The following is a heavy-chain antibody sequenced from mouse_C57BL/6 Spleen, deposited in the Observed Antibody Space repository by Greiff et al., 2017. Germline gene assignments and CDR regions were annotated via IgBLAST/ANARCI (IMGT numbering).Heavy chain of an antibody. D-gene: IGHD1-1*01. J-gene: IGHJ4*01. V-gene: IGHV5-17*01. CDR3: AALYYDYAMDY. CDR2: ISSGSSTI. Sequence: DVQLVESGGGLVKPGGSLKLSCAASGFTFSDYGMHWVRQAPEKGLEWVAYISSGSSTIYYADTVKGRFTISRDNAKNTLFLQMTSLRSEDTAMYYCAALYYDYAMDYWGQGTSVTVSS. CDR1: GFTFSDYG.